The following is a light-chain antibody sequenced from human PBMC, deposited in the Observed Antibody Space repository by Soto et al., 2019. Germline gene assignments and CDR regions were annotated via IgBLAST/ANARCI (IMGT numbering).Light chain of an antibody. CDR3: FSYAGSSTHGV. CDR2: EGS. CDR1: SSDVGSYNL. Sequence: QSALTQPASVSGSPGQSITISCTGTSSDVGSYNLVSWYQQHPGKAPKLMIYEGSKRPSGVSNRFSGSKSGNTASLTISGLEAEDGADCYFFSYAGSSTHGVFGGGNKLTVL. V-gene: IGLV2-23*01. J-gene: IGLJ2*01.